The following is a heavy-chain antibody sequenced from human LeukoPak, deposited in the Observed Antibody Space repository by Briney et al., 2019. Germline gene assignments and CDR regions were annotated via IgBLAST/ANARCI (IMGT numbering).Heavy chain of an antibody. CDR3: ARDLGYSSSWKTYNWFDP. CDR1: GFTFSSYS. V-gene: IGHV3-48*01. Sequence: PGGSLRLSCAASGFTFSSYSMNWVRQAPGKGLEWVSYISSSSSTIYYADSVKGRFTISRDNAKNSLYLQMNSLRAEDTAVYYCARDLGYSSSWKTYNWFDPWGQGTLVTVSS. D-gene: IGHD6-13*01. J-gene: IGHJ5*02. CDR2: ISSSSSTI.